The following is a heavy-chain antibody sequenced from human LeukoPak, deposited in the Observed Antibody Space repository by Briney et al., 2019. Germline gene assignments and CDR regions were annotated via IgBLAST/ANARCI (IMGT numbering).Heavy chain of an antibody. J-gene: IGHJ4*02. CDR1: DFSISRGYY. V-gene: IGHV4-34*01. CDR2: INHSGST. CDR3: ARGRARYCSGGSCYGLDY. D-gene: IGHD2-15*01. Sequence: PSETLSLTCTVSDFSISRGYYWSWIRQPPGKGLEWIGEINHSGSTNYNPSLKSRVTISVDTSKNQFSLKLSSVTAADTAVYYCARGRARYCSGGSCYGLDYWGQGTLVTVSS.